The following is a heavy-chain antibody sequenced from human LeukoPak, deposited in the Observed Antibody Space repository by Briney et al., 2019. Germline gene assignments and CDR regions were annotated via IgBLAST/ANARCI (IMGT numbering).Heavy chain of an antibody. CDR1: GFSLSTSGMC. V-gene: IGHV2-70*11. D-gene: IGHD3-16*01. CDR3: ARYLLRGSNSFDY. CDR2: IDWDDAK. J-gene: IGHJ4*02. Sequence: RGSGPTLVNPTQTLTLTCTFSGFSLSTSGMCVSWIRQPPRMMLEWLARIDWDDAKYYSTSLKTRLTISKDTPKNQVVLTMTNMDPVDTATYYCARYLLRGSNSFDYWGQGTLVTVSA.